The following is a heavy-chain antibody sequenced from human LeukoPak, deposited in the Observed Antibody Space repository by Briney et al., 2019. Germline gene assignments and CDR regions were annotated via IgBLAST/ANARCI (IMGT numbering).Heavy chain of an antibody. V-gene: IGHV4-39*07. CDR1: GGSISSSSYY. Sequence: SETLSLTCTVSGGSISSSSYYRGWIRQPPGKGLEWIGSINYSGSTYYNPSLKSRVTISVDTSKNQFSLKLSSVTAADTAVYYCARRREDGDYSGYYYMDVWGKGTTVTVSS. CDR3: ARRREDGDYSGYYYMDV. D-gene: IGHD4-17*01. CDR2: INYSGST. J-gene: IGHJ6*03.